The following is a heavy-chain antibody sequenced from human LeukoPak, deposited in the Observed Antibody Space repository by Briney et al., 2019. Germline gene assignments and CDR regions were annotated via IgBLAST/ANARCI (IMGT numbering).Heavy chain of an antibody. CDR2: IIPILGIA. CDR3: ASGSGPFDPFDY. D-gene: IGHD3-10*01. Sequence: ASVTVSCKASGYTFTSYAISWVRQAPGQGLEWMGRIIPILGIANYAQKFQGRVTITADKSTSTAYMELSSLRSDDTAVYYCASGSGPFDPFDYWGQGTLVTVSS. CDR1: GYTFTSYA. V-gene: IGHV1-69*04. J-gene: IGHJ4*02.